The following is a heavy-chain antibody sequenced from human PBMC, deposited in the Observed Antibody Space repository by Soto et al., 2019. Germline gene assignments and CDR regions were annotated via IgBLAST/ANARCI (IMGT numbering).Heavy chain of an antibody. J-gene: IGHJ5*02. CDR3: ARHLGSWFGELLYWFDP. D-gene: IGHD3-10*01. Sequence: QLQLQESGPGLVKPSETLSLTCTVSGGSISSSSYYWGWIRQPPGKGLEWIGSIYYSGSTYYNPSLKSRVTIYVDTSKNPFSLKPSSVTAADTAVYYCARHLGSWFGELLYWFDPWGQGTLVTVSS. CDR2: IYYSGST. CDR1: GGSISSSSYY. V-gene: IGHV4-39*01.